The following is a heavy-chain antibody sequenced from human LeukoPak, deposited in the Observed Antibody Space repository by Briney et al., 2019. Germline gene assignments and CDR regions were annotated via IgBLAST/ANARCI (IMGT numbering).Heavy chain of an antibody. CDR1: GGSISSSSYY. Sequence: KPSETLSLTCTVSGGSISSSSYYWGWLRQPPGKGLEWIGSIYYTRSTYYNPSLKSRVTISVDTSKNQFSLKLTSVTAADTAVYYCARGVTMIVVVIHDWYFDLWGRGTLVTVSS. CDR2: IYYTRST. V-gene: IGHV4-39*01. D-gene: IGHD3-22*01. CDR3: ARGVTMIVVVIHDWYFDL. J-gene: IGHJ2*01.